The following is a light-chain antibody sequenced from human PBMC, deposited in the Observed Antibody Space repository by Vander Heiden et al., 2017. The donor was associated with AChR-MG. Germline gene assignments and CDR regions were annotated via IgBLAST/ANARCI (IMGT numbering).Light chain of an antibody. V-gene: IGKV3-11*01. CDR3: QQRSNGPPMYT. CDR1: QSVSSY. CDR2: DAS. J-gene: IGKJ2*01. Sequence: EMWWTQFQATLSLSPGERATLSCRASQSVSSYLAWYQQKPGQAPRLLIYDASNRATGIPARFSGSGSGTDFTLTISSLEPEDFAVYYCQQRSNGPPMYTFGEGTKLEIK.